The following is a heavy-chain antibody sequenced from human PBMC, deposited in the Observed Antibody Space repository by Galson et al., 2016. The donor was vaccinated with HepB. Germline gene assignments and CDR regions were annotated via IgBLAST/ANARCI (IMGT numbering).Heavy chain of an antibody. V-gene: IGHV3-33*01. J-gene: IGHJ4*02. CDR2: IWYDGSNK. D-gene: IGHD3-9*01. Sequence: SLRLSCAASGFTFNSYGMHWARQAPGKGLEWVAVIWYDGSNKYYADSVKGRFTISRDNSKYTLYLQMNSLRAEDTAVYYCARERDMYAILPELDCWGQGTVVTV. CDR1: GFTFNSYG. CDR3: ARERDMYAILPELDC.